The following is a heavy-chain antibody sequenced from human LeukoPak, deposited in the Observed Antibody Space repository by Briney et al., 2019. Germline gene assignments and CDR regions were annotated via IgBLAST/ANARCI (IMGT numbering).Heavy chain of an antibody. D-gene: IGHD6-13*01. CDR2: IKQDGSET. Sequence: PGGSLRLSCAASGFTFGDYAMTWVRQAPGKGLEWVANIKQDGSETYYVDSVKGRFTISRDNAQSSMYLQMNSLRAEDTAVYYCARERYSTIDNDALDIWGQGTMVTVSS. CDR1: GFTFGDYA. CDR3: ARERYSTIDNDALDI. J-gene: IGHJ3*02. V-gene: IGHV3-7*01.